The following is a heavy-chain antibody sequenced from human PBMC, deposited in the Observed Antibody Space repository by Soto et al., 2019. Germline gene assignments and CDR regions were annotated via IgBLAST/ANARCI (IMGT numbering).Heavy chain of an antibody. CDR3: ARTYHYDSGGKTYFYYGMDV. J-gene: IGHJ6*02. D-gene: IGHD3-22*01. CDR2: INPKLGKT. Sequence: ASVKVSCKASGYTFTSYDFNWVRQATGQGLEWMGWINPKLGKTGYAEKFQGRVTMTTNESTSTAYMEVSSLRSEDTATYYCARTYHYDSGGKTYFYYGMDVWGQGTTVTVSS. V-gene: IGHV1-8*01. CDR1: GYTFTSYD.